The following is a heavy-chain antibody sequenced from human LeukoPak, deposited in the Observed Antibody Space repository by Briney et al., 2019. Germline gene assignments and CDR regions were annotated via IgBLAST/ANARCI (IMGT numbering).Heavy chain of an antibody. Sequence: PSETLSLTYTVSGGSISSYYWSWIRQPPGKGLEWIGYIYYSGSTNYNPSLKSRVTISVDTSKNQFSLKLSSVTAADTAIYYCAGRYFDYTDYWGQGTLVTVSS. J-gene: IGHJ4*02. CDR3: AGRYFDYTDY. V-gene: IGHV4-59*01. CDR1: GGSISSYY. D-gene: IGHD3-3*01. CDR2: IYYSGST.